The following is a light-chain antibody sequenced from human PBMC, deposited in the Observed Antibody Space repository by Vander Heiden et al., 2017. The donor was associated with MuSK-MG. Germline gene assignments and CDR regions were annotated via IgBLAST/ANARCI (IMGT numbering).Light chain of an antibody. CDR3: QQRCRLPLT. V-gene: IGKV3-11*01. J-gene: IGKJ4*01. CDR2: DAS. CDR1: QNINSH. Sequence: PGERATLSFRTSQNINSHLAWYQQRPGQAPRLLIYDASNRATRIPARFSDRASRTDFTLTIISLDPEDFGVYYCQQRCRLPLTFGGGTRVEI.